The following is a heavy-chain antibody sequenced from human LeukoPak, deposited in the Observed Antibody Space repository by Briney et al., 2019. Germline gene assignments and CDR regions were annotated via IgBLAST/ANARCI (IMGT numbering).Heavy chain of an antibody. D-gene: IGHD6-13*01. V-gene: IGHV1-18*01. CDR3: ARLIRAAALIDY. Sequence: ASVKVSCKASGYSFRDYGLTWVRQVPGQGLEWMGWISGDNRDTDSAEKFQGRLTMTTDTSTSTAYMDLRSLRSDDTGIYYCARLIRAAALIDYWGQGTLVTVSS. CDR2: ISGDNRDT. CDR1: GYSFRDYG. J-gene: IGHJ4*02.